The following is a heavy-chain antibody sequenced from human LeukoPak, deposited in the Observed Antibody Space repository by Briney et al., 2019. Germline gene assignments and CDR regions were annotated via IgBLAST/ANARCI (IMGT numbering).Heavy chain of an antibody. CDR3: ARDTDY. V-gene: IGHV4-59*01. J-gene: IGHJ4*02. CDR2: IYYSGST. CDR1: GGSISSYY. Sequence: SETLSLTCTVSGGSISSYYWSWIRQPPGKGLEWIGYIYYSGSTNYNPSLKSRVTISVDASKNQFSLKLSSVTAADTAVYYCARDTDYWGQGTLVTVSS.